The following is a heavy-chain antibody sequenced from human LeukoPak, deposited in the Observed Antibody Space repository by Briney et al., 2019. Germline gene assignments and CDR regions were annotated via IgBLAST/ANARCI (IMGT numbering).Heavy chain of an antibody. D-gene: IGHD6-19*01. CDR2: ISGSGGST. Sequence: GGSLRLSCAASGLTFSSSSMSWVRQAPGKGLEGVSVISGSGGSTDYADSVKGRFTISRDNSKNTLYLQMNSLRAEDTAVYYCAKGSGWYVWGQGTLVTVSS. V-gene: IGHV3-23*01. CDR3: AKGSGWYV. CDR1: GLTFSSSS. J-gene: IGHJ4*02.